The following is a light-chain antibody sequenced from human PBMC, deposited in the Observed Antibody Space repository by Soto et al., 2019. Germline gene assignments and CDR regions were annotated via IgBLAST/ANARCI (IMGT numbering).Light chain of an antibody. CDR1: QSISSY. Sequence: DIQVTQSPSSLSASVGDRVTITCRASQSISSYLNWYQQKPGKAPKLLIYAASSLQSGVPSRFSGSGSGTDFTLTISSLQPEDFATYFCQQANSLPVTFGPGTKVDIK. CDR2: AAS. J-gene: IGKJ3*01. V-gene: IGKV1-39*01. CDR3: QQANSLPVT.